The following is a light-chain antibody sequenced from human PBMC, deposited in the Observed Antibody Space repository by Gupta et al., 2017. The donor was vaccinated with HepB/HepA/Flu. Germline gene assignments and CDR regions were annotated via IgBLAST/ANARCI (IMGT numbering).Light chain of an antibody. Sequence: DVVLTQSPLSLPVTLGQPASISCRSSQSLVFSDGNTFLHWFQQRPGQSPRRLLYQVSKRDSGVTERFSGSGSGNDFTLRSSRVEAEDVAIYYGVQGTHWPTFGGGTKVEIK. CDR1: QSLVFSDGNTF. CDR2: QVS. CDR3: VQGTHWPT. V-gene: IGKV2-30*01. J-gene: IGKJ4*01.